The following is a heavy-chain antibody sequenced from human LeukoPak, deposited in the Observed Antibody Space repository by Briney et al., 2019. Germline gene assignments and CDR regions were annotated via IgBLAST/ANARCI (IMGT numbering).Heavy chain of an antibody. CDR3: ASWQMGLADAFDI. CDR1: GGTFSSYA. CDR2: IIPIFGTA. Sequence: GASVKVSCKASGGTFSSYAISWVRQAPGQGLEWMGGIIPIFGTANYAQKFQGRVTITADESTSTAYMELSSLRAEDTAVYYCASWQMGLADAFDIWGQGTMVTVSS. D-gene: IGHD5-24*01. J-gene: IGHJ3*02. V-gene: IGHV1-69*13.